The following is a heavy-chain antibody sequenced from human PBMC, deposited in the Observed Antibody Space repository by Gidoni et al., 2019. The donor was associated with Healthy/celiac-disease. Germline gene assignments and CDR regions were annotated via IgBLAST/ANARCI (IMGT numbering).Heavy chain of an antibody. D-gene: IGHD4-17*01. V-gene: IGHV3-23*01. CDR1: GFTFSSYA. CDR3: AKSPLYGDYPPLFQH. CDR2: ISGSGGSA. Sequence: EVQLLESGGGLVQPGGSLRLSCAASGFTFSSYAMSGVRQAPGKGLEWVSAISGSGGSAYYADSVKGRFTISRDNSKNTLYLQMNSLRAEDTAVYYCAKSPLYGDYPPLFQHWGQGTLVTVSS. J-gene: IGHJ1*01.